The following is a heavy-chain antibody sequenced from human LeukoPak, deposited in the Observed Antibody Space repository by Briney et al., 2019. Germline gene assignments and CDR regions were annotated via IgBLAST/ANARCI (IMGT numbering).Heavy chain of an antibody. CDR3: ARGPDSSGYYNNWFDP. CDR2: IYPGDSDT. CDR1: GYSFTSYW. Sequence: GESLKISCKGSGYSFTSYWIGWVRQMPGKGLEWMGIIYPGDSDTRYSPSFQGQVTISADKSISTAYLQWSSLKASDTAMYYCARGPDSSGYYNNWFDPWGQGTLVTVSS. D-gene: IGHD3-22*01. V-gene: IGHV5-51*01. J-gene: IGHJ5*02.